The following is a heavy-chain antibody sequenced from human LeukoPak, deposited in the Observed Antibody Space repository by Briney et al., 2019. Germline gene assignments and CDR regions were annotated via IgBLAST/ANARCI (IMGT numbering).Heavy chain of an antibody. V-gene: IGHV5-51*01. CDR2: IYPGDSDT. D-gene: IGHD3-22*01. Sequence: GESLKISCKGSGYSFTSYWIGWVRQMPGKGLEWMGIIYPGDSDTRYSPSFQGQVTISADKSISTAYLQWSSLKASDTAMYYCAMTYYYDSSGYRAAFDIWGQGTMVTVSS. CDR1: GYSFTSYW. J-gene: IGHJ3*02. CDR3: AMTYYYDSSGYRAAFDI.